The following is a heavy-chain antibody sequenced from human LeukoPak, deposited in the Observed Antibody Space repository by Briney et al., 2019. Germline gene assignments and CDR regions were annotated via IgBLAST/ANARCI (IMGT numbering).Heavy chain of an antibody. CDR3: ARGRIAAADSYFSYYMDV. CDR2: INPNSGGT. Sequence: GASVKVSCKASGNSFTGYYMHWLRQAPGQGLQWMGWINPNSGGTNYAQKFQGRVTMTRDTSITTAYMELTRLRSDDTAMYYCARGRIAAADSYFSYYMDVWGKGTTVTVSS. CDR1: GNSFTGYY. V-gene: IGHV1-2*02. D-gene: IGHD6-13*01. J-gene: IGHJ6*03.